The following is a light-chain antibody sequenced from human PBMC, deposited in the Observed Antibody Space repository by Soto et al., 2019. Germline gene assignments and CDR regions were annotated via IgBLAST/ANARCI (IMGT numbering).Light chain of an antibody. CDR1: SSDVWSYNL. CDR3: CSYAGSSTPVV. J-gene: IGLJ2*01. Sequence: QSALTQPASVSGSPGQSITISCTGTSSDVWSYNLVSWYQQHPGKAPKLMIYEVSKRPSGVSHRFSGSKSGNTASLTISGLQAEDEADYYCCSYAGSSTPVVFGGGTTLTVL. V-gene: IGLV2-23*02. CDR2: EVS.